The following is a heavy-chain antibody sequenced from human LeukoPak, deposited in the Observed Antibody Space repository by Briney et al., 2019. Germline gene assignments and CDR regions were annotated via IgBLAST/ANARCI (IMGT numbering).Heavy chain of an antibody. CDR3: ARTPSSSSSWH. J-gene: IGHJ4*02. CDR1: GFTFSTYE. CDR2: LTSSGTPT. D-gene: IGHD6-13*01. V-gene: IGHV3-48*03. Sequence: GGSLRLSCAASGFTFSTYEMNWVRQAPGKGLEWVSSLTSSGTPTYYADSVKGRFTNSRDNAKNSLYLQMNSLRVEDTAVYYCARTPSSSSSWHWGQGTLVTVSS.